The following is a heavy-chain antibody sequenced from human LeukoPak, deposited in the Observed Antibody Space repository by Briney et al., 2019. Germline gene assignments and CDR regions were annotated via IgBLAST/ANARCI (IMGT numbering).Heavy chain of an antibody. V-gene: IGHV3-23*01. CDR1: VFSFCTYV. CDR2: ISGSGGST. Sequence: GGSLRLSCAASVFSFCTYVMCWVREAPGKGLGWVSTISGSGGSTYYADSVEGRFTISRDNSKNTLYLQMNSLRAEDTAVYYCAKDVVGAINYFDYWGQGTLVTVSS. CDR3: AKDVVGAINYFDY. D-gene: IGHD1-26*01. J-gene: IGHJ4*02.